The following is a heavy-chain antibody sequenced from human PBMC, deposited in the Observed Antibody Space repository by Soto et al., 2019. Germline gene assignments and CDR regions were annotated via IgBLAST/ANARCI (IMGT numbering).Heavy chain of an antibody. CDR3: AVGVSCRRRYFDP. V-gene: IGHV3-48*02. Sequence: GGSLRLSCAPGYNLTPYPVNWVRQAPGKGLEWVAYISSGSDIIYYADSVKGRFSISRDTAKNLVFLQMKSLREDDTAVYYCAVGVSCRRRYFDPWGQGPQVTGSS. CDR1: GYNLTPYP. D-gene: IGHD2-21*01. J-gene: IGHJ5*02. CDR2: ISSGSDII.